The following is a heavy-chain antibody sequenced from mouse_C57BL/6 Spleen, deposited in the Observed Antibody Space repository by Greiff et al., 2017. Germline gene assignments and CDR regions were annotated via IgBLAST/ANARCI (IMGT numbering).Heavy chain of an antibody. V-gene: IGHV5-17*01. CDR2: ISSGSSTI. CDR1: GFTFSDYG. CDR3: ARRADYAMDY. J-gene: IGHJ4*01. Sequence: EVHLVESGGGLVKPGGSLKLSCAASGFTFSDYGMHWVRQAPEKGLEWVAYISSGSSTIYYADTVKGRFTFSRDNAKNTLFLQMTSLRSEDTAMYYCARRADYAMDYWGQGTSVTVSS. D-gene: IGHD6-1*01.